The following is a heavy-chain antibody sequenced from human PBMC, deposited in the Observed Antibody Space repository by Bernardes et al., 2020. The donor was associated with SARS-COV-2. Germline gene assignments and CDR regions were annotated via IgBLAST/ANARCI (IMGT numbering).Heavy chain of an antibody. V-gene: IGHV3-30-3*01. Sequence: GGSLRLSCAASGFTFSSYAMHWVRQAPGKGLEWVAVISYDGSNKYYADSVKGRFTISRDNSKNTLYLQMNSLRAEDTAVYYCAASIAARPPLYYYYYYGMDVWGQGTTVTVSS. CDR2: ISYDGSNK. J-gene: IGHJ6*02. CDR3: AASIAARPPLYYYYYYGMDV. D-gene: IGHD6-6*01. CDR1: GFTFSSYA.